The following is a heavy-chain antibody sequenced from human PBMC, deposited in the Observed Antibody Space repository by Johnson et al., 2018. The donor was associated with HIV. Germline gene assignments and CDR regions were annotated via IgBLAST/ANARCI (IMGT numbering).Heavy chain of an antibody. V-gene: IGHV3-30*02. J-gene: IGHJ3*02. CDR3: AKEGRGGAFDI. D-gene: IGHD2-15*01. CDR2: IWYDGSNK. CDR1: GFTFSSYG. Sequence: QVQLVESGGGVVQPGGSLRLSCAASGFTFSSYGMHWVRQAPGKGLEWVAVIWYDGSNKYYADSVKGRFTISRDNSKNTLYLQMNSLRAEDTAVYYCAKEGRGGAFDIWGQGTMVTVSS.